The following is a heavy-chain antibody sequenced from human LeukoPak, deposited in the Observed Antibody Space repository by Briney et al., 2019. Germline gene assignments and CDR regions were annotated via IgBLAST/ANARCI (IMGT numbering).Heavy chain of an antibody. J-gene: IGHJ4*02. CDR2: INHSGST. D-gene: IGHD6-6*01. CDR1: GGSFSGYY. Sequence: PSETLSLTCAVYGGSFSGYYWSWIRQPPGKGLEWIGEINHSGSTNYNPSLKSRVTISVDTSKNQFSLKLSPVTAADTAVYYCASYSSSQKFDYWGQGTLVTVSS. CDR3: ASYSSSQKFDY. V-gene: IGHV4-34*01.